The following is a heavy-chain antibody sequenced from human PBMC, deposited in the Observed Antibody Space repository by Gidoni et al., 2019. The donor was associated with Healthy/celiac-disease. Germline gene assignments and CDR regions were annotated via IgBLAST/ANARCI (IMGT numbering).Heavy chain of an antibody. V-gene: IGHV3-23*01. J-gene: IGHJ4*02. D-gene: IGHD3-16*02. CDR1: GFTFSSSA. Sequence: EVQLLESGGGLVQPGGSLRLSCAASGFTFSSSALSWVRQAPGKGLEWVAAISGSGGSTYYADAVKGRVTISRDNSKNTLYLQMNSLRAEDTAVYYCAKMGQGITFGGVIVIPYYFDYWGQGTLVTVSS. CDR3: AKMGQGITFGGVIVIPYYFDY. CDR2: ISGSGGST.